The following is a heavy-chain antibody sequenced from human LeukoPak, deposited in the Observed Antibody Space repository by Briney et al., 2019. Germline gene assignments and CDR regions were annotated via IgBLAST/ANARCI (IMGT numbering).Heavy chain of an antibody. V-gene: IGHV4-39*01. CDR2: IYYSGST. D-gene: IGHD6-6*01. Sequence: KTSETLSLTCTVSGRYISSSSYYWGWIRQPPGKGLEWIGSIYYSGSTYYNPSLKSRVTISVDTSKNQFSLKLSSVTAADTAVYYCARPPHSSSSAWGQGTLVTVSS. CDR1: GRYISSSSYY. J-gene: IGHJ5*02. CDR3: ARPPHSSSSA.